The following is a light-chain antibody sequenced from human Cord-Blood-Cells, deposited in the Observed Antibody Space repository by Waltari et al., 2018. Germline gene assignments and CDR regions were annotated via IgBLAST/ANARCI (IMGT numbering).Light chain of an antibody. CDR1: QSVSSN. CDR2: DSS. J-gene: IGKJ4*01. CDR3: QQRSNWPPLT. Sequence: EIVFTQSPATLSLSPGERATLSCRASQSVSSNLACYQQKPAQAPRLLIYDSSNRATGIPARFSGSGSWTEFTLTISSLEPEDFAVYYCQQRSNWPPLTFGGGTKVEIK. V-gene: IGKV3-11*01.